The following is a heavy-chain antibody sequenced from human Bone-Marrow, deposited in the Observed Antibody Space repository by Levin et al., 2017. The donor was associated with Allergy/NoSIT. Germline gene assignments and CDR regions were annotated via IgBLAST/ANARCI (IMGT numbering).Heavy chain of an antibody. J-gene: IGHJ4*02. Sequence: SQTLSLACTVSGGSISSGADYWSWVRQHPGKGLEWIGYIYYSGTTYYNPSLKSRVTISVDTSKNQFSLSLTSVTAADTAVYYCARVSASGYDFRGHFDYWGQGTLVTVSS. V-gene: IGHV4-31*03. CDR1: GGSISSGADY. D-gene: IGHD5-12*01. CDR3: ARVSASGYDFRGHFDY. CDR2: IYYSGTT.